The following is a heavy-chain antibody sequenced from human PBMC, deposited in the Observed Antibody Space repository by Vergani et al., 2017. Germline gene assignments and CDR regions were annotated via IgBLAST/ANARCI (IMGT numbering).Heavy chain of an antibody. CDR1: GYPFTSYY. CDR3: TRGWYYDSSAYWAH. J-gene: IGHJ4*02. CDR2: INPSGGST. Sequence: QVQLVQSGAEVKKPGASVKVSCKASGYPFTSYYMHWVRQAPGQGLEWMGIINPSGGSTSYAQKFQGRVTMTRDTSTSTVYMELRSMRAEDTAGYYCTRGWYYDSSAYWAHWGQGTLVTVSS. D-gene: IGHD3-22*01. V-gene: IGHV1-46*03.